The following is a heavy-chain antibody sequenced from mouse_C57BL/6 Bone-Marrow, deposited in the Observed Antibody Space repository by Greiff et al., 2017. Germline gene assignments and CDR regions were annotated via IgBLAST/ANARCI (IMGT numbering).Heavy chain of an antibody. CDR1: GFTFSDYY. CDR3: ARQNYDYDGRYFEV. J-gene: IGHJ1*03. V-gene: IGHV5-12*01. D-gene: IGHD2-4*01. Sequence: EVHLVESGGGLVQPGGSLKLSCAASGFTFSDYYMYWVRQTPEKRLEWVAYISNGGGSTYYPDTVKGRFTISRDNAKNTLYLQMSRLKSEDTAMYYCARQNYDYDGRYFEVWGTGTTVTVSS. CDR2: ISNGGGST.